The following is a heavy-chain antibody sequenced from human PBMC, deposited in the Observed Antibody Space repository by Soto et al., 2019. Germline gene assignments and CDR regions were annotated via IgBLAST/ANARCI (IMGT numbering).Heavy chain of an antibody. CDR1: GGTFSKYA. CDR3: AATPTPVTAFYWFGP. Sequence: GASVKVSCKGSGGTFSKYAFNWVRQAPGQGLEWMGGIIPIFGTANYAQKFQGRVTITADTSTSTAYMELSSLRSEDTAVYFCAATPTPVTAFYWFGPWGQGTLVTVSS. J-gene: IGHJ5*02. D-gene: IGHD4-4*01. CDR2: IIPIFGTA. V-gene: IGHV1-69*06.